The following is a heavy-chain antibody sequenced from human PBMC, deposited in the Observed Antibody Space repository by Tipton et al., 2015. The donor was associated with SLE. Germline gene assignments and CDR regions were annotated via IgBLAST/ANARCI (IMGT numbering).Heavy chain of an antibody. CDR2: IYDSGRT. D-gene: IGHD6-13*01. CDR1: GHSFSDYY. Sequence: TLSLTCAVYGHSFSDYYWSWIRQDPGKGLEWIGYIYDSGRTYYNPSLKSRVTISVDTSKNQFSLMLSSVTAADTAVYYCARSVAAASKPYSMDVWGKGTTVTVSS. J-gene: IGHJ6*03. CDR3: ARSVAAASKPYSMDV. V-gene: IGHV4-34*09.